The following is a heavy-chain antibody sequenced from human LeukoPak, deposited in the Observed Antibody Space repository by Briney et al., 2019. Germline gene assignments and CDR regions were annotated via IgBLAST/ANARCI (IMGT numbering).Heavy chain of an antibody. V-gene: IGHV3-9*01. Sequence: GGSLRLSCAASGFTFDDYAMHWVRQAPGKGLEWVSGISWNSGSIGYADSVKGRFTISRDNAKNSLYLQMNSLRAEDTALHYCAKSSIAVAADYGMDVWGQGTTVTVSS. CDR3: AKSSIAVAADYGMDV. CDR2: ISWNSGSI. D-gene: IGHD6-19*01. CDR1: GFTFDDYA. J-gene: IGHJ6*02.